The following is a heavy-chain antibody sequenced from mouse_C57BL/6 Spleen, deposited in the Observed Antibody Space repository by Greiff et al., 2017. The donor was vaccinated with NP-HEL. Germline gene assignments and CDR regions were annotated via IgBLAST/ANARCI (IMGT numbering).Heavy chain of an antibody. D-gene: IGHD1-1*01. CDR3: ARAYYYGSSYTPFAY. CDR2: ISYDGSN. CDR1: GYSITSGYY. V-gene: IGHV3-6*01. Sequence: DVQLQESGPGLVKPSQSLSLTCSVTGYSITSGYYWNWIRQFPGNKLEWMGYISYDGSNNYNPSLKNRISITRDTAKNQFFLKLNSVTTEDTATYYCARAYYYGSSYTPFAYWGQGTLVTVSA. J-gene: IGHJ3*01.